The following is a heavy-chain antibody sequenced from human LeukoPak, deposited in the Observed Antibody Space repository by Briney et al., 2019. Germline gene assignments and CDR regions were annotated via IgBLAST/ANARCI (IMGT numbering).Heavy chain of an antibody. D-gene: IGHD3-16*01. CDR3: ARRSSGYYVFDF. Sequence: SETLSLTCSVSTVSFSGGAYYWSWIRQYPGEGLEWIGYIYYDGSTNYKPSLRSRVSISIDTSKSQFSLNLTSVTVADTAVYYCARRSSGYYVFDFWGQGILVTVSS. V-gene: IGHV4-31*03. J-gene: IGHJ4*02. CDR1: TVSFSGGAYY. CDR2: IYYDGST.